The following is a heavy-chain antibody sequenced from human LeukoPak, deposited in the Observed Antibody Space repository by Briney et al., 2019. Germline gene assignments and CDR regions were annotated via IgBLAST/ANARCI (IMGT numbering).Heavy chain of an antibody. J-gene: IGHJ4*02. D-gene: IGHD3-22*01. Sequence: GGSLRLSCAASGFTSTSLPLHWVRQAPGKGLEWVAVSSTHGSDEYYADSVKGRFTVFSDNSKKTVYLQMDSLRAEDTAVYHYAMDYYDSNGYSRGWDYWGQGTLVTVSS. CDR1: GFTSTSLP. CDR3: AMDYYDSNGYSRGWDY. CDR2: SSTHGSDE. V-gene: IGHV3-30*04.